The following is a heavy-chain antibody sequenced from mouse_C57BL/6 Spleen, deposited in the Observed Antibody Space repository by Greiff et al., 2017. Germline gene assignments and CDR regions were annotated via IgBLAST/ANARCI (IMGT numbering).Heavy chain of an antibody. CDR2: IDPSASYT. CDR1: GYTFTSYW. J-gene: IGHJ4*01. V-gene: IGHV1-59*01. Sequence: QVQLQQPGAELVRPGTSVKLSCKASGYTFTSYWMHWVKQRPGQGLEWIGVIDPSASYTNYNQKFKGKATLTVDTSSSTAYMQLSSLTAEDSAVYYCARGGRGYYAMDYWGQGTSVTVSS. D-gene: IGHD3-3*01. CDR3: ARGGRGYYAMDY.